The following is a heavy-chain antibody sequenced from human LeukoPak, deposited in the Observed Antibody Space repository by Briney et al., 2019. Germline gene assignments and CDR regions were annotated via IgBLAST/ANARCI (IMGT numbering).Heavy chain of an antibody. CDR2: ISSSSNYI. J-gene: IGHJ5*02. CDR1: GFGFSSYD. CDR3: AREGRRTTSGNKWFDP. V-gene: IGHV3-21*06. D-gene: IGHD1-1*01. Sequence: GGSLRLSCAASGFGFSSYDMNWVRQAPGKGLEWVSSISSSSNYIYYADSVKGQFTISRDNAKNSLYLQMNSLRAEDTAVYFCAREGRRTTSGNKWFDPWGQGTLVTVSS.